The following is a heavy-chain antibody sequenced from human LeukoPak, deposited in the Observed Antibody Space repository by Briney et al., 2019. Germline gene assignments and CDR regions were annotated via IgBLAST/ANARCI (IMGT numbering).Heavy chain of an antibody. CDR3: ARAQTYGDSRLLLDY. D-gene: IGHD4-17*01. V-gene: IGHV3-20*04. J-gene: IGHJ4*02. CDR1: GGTISTSLYY. CDR2: INWNGGST. Sequence: PSETLSLTCSVSGGTISTSLYYWGWIRQPPGKGLEWVSGINWNGGSTGYADSVEGRFTISRDNAKNSQYLQMNSLRVEDTALYYCARAQTYGDSRLLLDYWGQGTLVTVSS.